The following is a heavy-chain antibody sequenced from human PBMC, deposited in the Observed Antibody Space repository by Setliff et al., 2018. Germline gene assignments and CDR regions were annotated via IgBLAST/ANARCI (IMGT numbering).Heavy chain of an antibody. Sequence: PGGSLRLSCAASGFTFSSHAMHWVRQAPGKGLEWVAVTSYDGINKYYADSVKGRFTISRDNSKNTLYLQMNTLRVEDTALYYCARAHRYFSDTSGYFYDQGRSAFDVWGQGTMVTVSS. D-gene: IGHD3-22*01. V-gene: IGHV3-30*01. CDR1: GFTFSSHA. CDR2: TSYDGINK. CDR3: ARAHRYFSDTSGYFYDQGRSAFDV. J-gene: IGHJ3*01.